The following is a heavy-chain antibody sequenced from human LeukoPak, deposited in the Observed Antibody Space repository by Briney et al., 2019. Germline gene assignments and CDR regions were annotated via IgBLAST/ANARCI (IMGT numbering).Heavy chain of an antibody. CDR3: ARGTLLGMDV. Sequence: GGSLRLSCAASGFTFGSYAMHWVRQAPGKGLEWVAVVSYDGNKKYHAESVKGRFTISRDNSNNTVYLQMSSLRLEDTAVYYCARGTLLGMDVWGHGTTVTVSS. D-gene: IGHD3/OR15-3a*01. CDR2: VSYDGNKK. V-gene: IGHV3-30-3*01. CDR1: GFTFGSYA. J-gene: IGHJ6*02.